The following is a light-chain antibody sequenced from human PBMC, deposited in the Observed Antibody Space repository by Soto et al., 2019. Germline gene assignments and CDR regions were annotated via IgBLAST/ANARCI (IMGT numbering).Light chain of an antibody. Sequence: EIVLTQSPDTVSLSPGEGATLSCRASLSVSSSELAWYQQKPGQVPRLLIYGASRRATGVSDRFSGSGSGTDFSLTISSLAPEDFAVDYCQQYYSSPRTFGQGTKVVIK. CDR3: QQYYSSPRT. J-gene: IGKJ1*01. V-gene: IGKV3-20*01. CDR1: LSVSSSE. CDR2: GAS.